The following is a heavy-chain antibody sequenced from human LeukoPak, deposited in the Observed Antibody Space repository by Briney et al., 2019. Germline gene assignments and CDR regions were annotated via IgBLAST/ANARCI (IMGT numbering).Heavy chain of an antibody. CDR3: IRDSSGYYGGFFY. CDR2: INSDGSST. D-gene: IGHD3-22*01. V-gene: IGHV3-74*01. CDR1: GFTFSSYW. Sequence: PGGSLRLFCAASGFTFSSYWMHWVRQAPGKGLVWVSRINSDGSSTSYADSVKGRFTISRDNAKNMVYLQMNSLRAEDTAVYYCIRDSSGYYGGFFYWGQGTLVTVSS. J-gene: IGHJ4*02.